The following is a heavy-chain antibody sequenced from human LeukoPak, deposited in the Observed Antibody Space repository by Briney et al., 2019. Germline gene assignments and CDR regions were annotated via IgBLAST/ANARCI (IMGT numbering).Heavy chain of an antibody. V-gene: IGHV3-48*01. Sequence: GGSLRLSCAASGFTFRDYSMNWVRQAPGKGLEWVSYITSSSSTIYYADSVKGRFTISRDNSKNTLYLQMNSLRAEDTAVYYCAKVEGGYSYGNVDYWGQGTLVTVSS. J-gene: IGHJ4*02. D-gene: IGHD5-18*01. CDR1: GFTFRDYS. CDR3: AKVEGGYSYGNVDY. CDR2: ITSSSSTI.